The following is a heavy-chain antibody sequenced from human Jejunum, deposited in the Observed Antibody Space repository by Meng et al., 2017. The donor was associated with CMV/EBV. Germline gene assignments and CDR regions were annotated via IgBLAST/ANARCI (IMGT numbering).Heavy chain of an antibody. V-gene: IGHV3-23*01. CDR3: AAVAGGWYFGWSDP. J-gene: IGHJ5*02. D-gene: IGHD6-19*01. CDR2: ISSSGGRT. CDR1: GFSLSTYG. Sequence: GFSLSTYGMTWVRQAPGKGLEWVSGISSSGGRTEYADAVKGRFTMSRDSSKNTLYMQLDSLRAEDTAIYYCAAVAGGWYFGWSDPWGQGTLVTVSS.